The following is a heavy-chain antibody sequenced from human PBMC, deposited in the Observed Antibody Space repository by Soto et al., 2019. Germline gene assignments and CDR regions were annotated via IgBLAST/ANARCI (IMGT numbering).Heavy chain of an antibody. CDR3: ATVPMIVVAPFFYD. V-gene: IGHV1-24*01. D-gene: IGHD3-22*01. CDR2: XDXXDXXX. Sequence: ASGQVSCKVSGYTLTELSMHLVRQAPGKGLEXMGXXDXXDXXXXXAXXXQGRVTMTEDTSTDTAYMELSSLRSEETAVYYCATVPMIVVAPFFYDWGQGTLVNVSS. J-gene: IGHJ4*02. CDR1: GYTLTELS.